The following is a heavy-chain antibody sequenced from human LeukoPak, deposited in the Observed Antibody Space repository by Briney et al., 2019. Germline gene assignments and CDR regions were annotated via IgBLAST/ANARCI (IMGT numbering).Heavy chain of an antibody. J-gene: IGHJ6*03. CDR3: AKVAIYCYGSGYYMDV. Sequence: GGSLRLSCAASGFTFKKYDVTWVRQAPGKGLEWVSAISGSGGSTYYADSVKGRFTISRDNSKNTLYLQMNSLRAEDTAVYYCAKVAIYCYGSGYYMDVWGKGTTVTISS. CDR2: ISGSGGST. V-gene: IGHV3-23*01. CDR1: GFTFKKYD. D-gene: IGHD3-10*01.